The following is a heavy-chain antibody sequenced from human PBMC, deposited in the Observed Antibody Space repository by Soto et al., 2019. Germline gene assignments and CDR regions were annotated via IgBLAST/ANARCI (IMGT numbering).Heavy chain of an antibody. CDR3: AKGRAITVYGVDILFDY. Sequence: WRSRRLPCKPARFSFNDYAMTWVRQAPDKRLWRLSVHSGSCEKTFSAACVKGWFAISRGSSKSVLSLRVSSLSSDAAAMYFCAKGRAITVYGVDILFDYWGLGTLVTVSS. J-gene: IGHJ4*02. CDR1: RFSFNDYA. CDR2: HSGSCEKT. V-gene: IGHV3-23*01. D-gene: IGHD3-3*01.